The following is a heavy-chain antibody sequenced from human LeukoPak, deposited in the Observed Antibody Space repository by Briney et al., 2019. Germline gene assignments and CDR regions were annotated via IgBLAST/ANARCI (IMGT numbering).Heavy chain of an antibody. CDR2: MNPNSGNT. V-gene: IGHV1-8*01. D-gene: IGHD5-18*01. Sequence: ASVKVSCKASGYTFTSYGIKWVRQATGQGVEWMGWMNPNSGNTGYAQKFQGRVTMTRNTSISTAYMELSSLRSEDTAVYYCARDAGGYSYLYYYYYMDVWGKGTMVTVSS. CDR1: GYTFTSYG. J-gene: IGHJ6*03. CDR3: ARDAGGYSYLYYYYYMDV.